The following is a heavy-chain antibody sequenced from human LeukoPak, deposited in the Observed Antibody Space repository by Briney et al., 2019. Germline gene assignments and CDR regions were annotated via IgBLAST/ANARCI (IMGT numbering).Heavy chain of an antibody. D-gene: IGHD5-24*01. CDR3: ARDCGDGYNYCVDY. J-gene: IGHJ4*02. CDR1: GYTFTGYY. Sequence: GASVKVSCKASGYTFTGYYIHWVRQAPGQGLEWMGWINPNSGGTNYAQKFQGRVTITADKSTSTAYMELSSLRSEDTAVYYCARDCGDGYNYCVDYWGQGTLVTVSS. V-gene: IGHV1-2*02. CDR2: INPNSGGT.